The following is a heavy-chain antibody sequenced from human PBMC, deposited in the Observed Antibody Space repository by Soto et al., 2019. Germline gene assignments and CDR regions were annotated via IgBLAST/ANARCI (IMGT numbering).Heavy chain of an antibody. V-gene: IGHV3-9*01. CDR2: ISWNSGSI. CDR3: AKDVGQWRHPGNCQH. Sequence: GGSLRLSCAASGFTFDDYAMHWVRQAPGKGLEWVSGISWNSGSIGYADSVKGRFTISRDNAKNSLYLRMNSRRAEDAVWYYCAKDVGQWRHPGNCQHWGQGTLVTVSS. D-gene: IGHD6-19*01. CDR1: GFTFDDYA. J-gene: IGHJ1*01.